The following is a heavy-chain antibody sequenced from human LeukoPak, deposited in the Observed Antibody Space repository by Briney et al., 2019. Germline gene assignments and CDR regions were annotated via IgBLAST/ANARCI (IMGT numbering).Heavy chain of an antibody. CDR3: ARGWVLTTVPLERGREFDY. J-gene: IGHJ4*02. CDR1: GGSISTSNYY. V-gene: IGHV4-39*07. CDR2: IFYSGST. Sequence: PSETLSLTCTVSGGSISTSNYYWGWIRQPPGKGLEWIGNIFYSGSTYYSPSLKSRVTISVDTSKNQFSLKLSSVTAADTAVYYCARGWVLTTVPLERGREFDYWGQGTLVTVSS. D-gene: IGHD4-17*01.